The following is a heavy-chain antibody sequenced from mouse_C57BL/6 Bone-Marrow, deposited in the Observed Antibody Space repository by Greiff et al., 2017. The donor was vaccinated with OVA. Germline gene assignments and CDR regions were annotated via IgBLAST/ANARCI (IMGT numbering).Heavy chain of an antibody. CDR2: INPNYGTT. CDR1: GYSFTDYN. Sequence: EVQLQQSGPELVKPGASVKISCKASGYSFTDYNMNWVKQSNGKSLEWIGVINPNYGTTSYNQKFTGKATLTVAQSSSTAYMQLNSLTSEDSAVYYCARSSLYYGSSYVGWYFDVWGTGTTVTVSS. CDR3: ARSSLYYGSSYVGWYFDV. J-gene: IGHJ1*03. D-gene: IGHD1-1*01. V-gene: IGHV1-39*01.